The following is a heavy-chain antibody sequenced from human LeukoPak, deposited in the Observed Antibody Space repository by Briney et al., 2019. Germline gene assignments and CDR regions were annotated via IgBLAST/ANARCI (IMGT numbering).Heavy chain of an antibody. D-gene: IGHD3-3*01. Sequence: PSETLSLTCTVSGGSISSYYWSWIRQPPGKGLEWIGYIYYSGSTNYNPSLKSRVTISVDTSKNQFSLKLSSVTAADTAVYYCARRVGWSGYYFFAPWGQGTLVTVSS. CDR1: GGSISSYY. J-gene: IGHJ5*02. CDR2: IYYSGST. V-gene: IGHV4-59*01. CDR3: ARRVGWSGYYFFAP.